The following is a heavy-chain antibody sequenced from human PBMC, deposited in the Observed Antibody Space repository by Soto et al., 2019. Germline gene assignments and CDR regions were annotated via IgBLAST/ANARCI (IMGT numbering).Heavy chain of an antibody. D-gene: IGHD2-15*01. V-gene: IGHV1-69*13. Sequence: GASVKVSCKASGGTFSSYAISWVRQAPGQGLEWMGGIIPIFGTANYAQKFQGRVTITADESTSTAYMELSSLRSEDTAVYYCARVVGCSGGSCIIPYYGMDVWGQGTTVTVSS. J-gene: IGHJ6*02. CDR1: GGTFSSYA. CDR3: ARVVGCSGGSCIIPYYGMDV. CDR2: IIPIFGTA.